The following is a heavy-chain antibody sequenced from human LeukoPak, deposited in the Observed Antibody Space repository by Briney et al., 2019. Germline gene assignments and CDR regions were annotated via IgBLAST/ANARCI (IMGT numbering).Heavy chain of an antibody. J-gene: IGHJ4*02. Sequence: SQTLSLTCTVSGGSISSGSYYWSWIRQPAGKGLEWIGRIYTSGSTNYNPSLKGRVTISVDTSKNQFSLKLSSVTAADTAVYYCARLYCSGGSCYSDYWGQGTLVTVSS. CDR3: ARLYCSGGSCYSDY. CDR2: IYTSGST. D-gene: IGHD2-15*01. V-gene: IGHV4-61*02. CDR1: GGSISSGSYY.